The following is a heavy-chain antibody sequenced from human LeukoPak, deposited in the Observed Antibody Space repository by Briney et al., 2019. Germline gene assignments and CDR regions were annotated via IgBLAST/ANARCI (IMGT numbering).Heavy chain of an antibody. J-gene: IGHJ6*03. V-gene: IGHV3-48*03. Sequence: GGSLRLSCVASGFLFNNYEMNWVRQAPGKGLEWVSAISGSGDTTYYADSVKGRFTISRDNAKNSLYLQMNSLRAEDTAVYYCAKKDYGDYYYYMDVWGKGTTVTVSS. CDR3: AKKDYGDYYYYMDV. CDR2: ISGSGDTT. D-gene: IGHD4/OR15-4a*01. CDR1: GFLFNNYE.